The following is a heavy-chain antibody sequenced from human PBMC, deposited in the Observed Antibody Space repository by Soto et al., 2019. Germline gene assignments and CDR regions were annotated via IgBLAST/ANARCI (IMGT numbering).Heavy chain of an antibody. V-gene: IGHV3-23*01. Sequence: EVQLLESGGGLVQPGGSLRLSCAASGFTFSNYDMSWVRQAPGKGLEWVSTISASGAGTDYADSVKGRFTISRDNSKNTLYLQMNSLRAEDTAVYYCAHRTGFDYWGQGTLLTVSS. J-gene: IGHJ4*02. D-gene: IGHD3-9*01. CDR2: ISASGAGT. CDR1: GFTFSNYD. CDR3: AHRTGFDY.